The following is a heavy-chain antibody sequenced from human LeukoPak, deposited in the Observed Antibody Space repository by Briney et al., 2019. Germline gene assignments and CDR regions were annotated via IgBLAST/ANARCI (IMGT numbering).Heavy chain of an antibody. CDR3: ATSSYGAYFDY. V-gene: IGHV3-53*01. D-gene: IGHD4-17*01. CDR2: IYNGYYT. Sequence: GGSLRLSCAASGFTVSSNYKSWVRQAPGKGLEWLSVIYNGYYTYYADTVKGRFTISRDNSKNTLYLQMNSLRVEDTAVYYCATSSYGAYFDYWGQGTPVTVTS. J-gene: IGHJ4*02. CDR1: GFTVSSNY.